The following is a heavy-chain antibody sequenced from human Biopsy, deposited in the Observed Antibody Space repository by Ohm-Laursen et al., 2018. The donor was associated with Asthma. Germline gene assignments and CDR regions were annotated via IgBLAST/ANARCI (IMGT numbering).Heavy chain of an antibody. J-gene: IGHJ3*01. CDR3: ARTYYDFLTGQVKDVFGV. Sequence: ASVKVSCKASGHNFISFAIHWVRQAPGQRPEWMGWVNTGNGDTKYSQKFQGRVTITRDTSASTAYMELRSLRSEDTATYYCARTYYDFLTGQVKDVFGVWGQGTMVTVSS. D-gene: IGHD3-9*01. CDR1: GHNFISFA. V-gene: IGHV1-3*04. CDR2: VNTGNGDT.